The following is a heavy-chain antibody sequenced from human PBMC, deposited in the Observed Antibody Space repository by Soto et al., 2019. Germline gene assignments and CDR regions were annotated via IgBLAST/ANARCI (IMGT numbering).Heavy chain of an antibody. J-gene: IGHJ4*02. CDR2: IYYSGST. CDR3: PSLIAAANN. D-gene: IGHD6-13*01. Sequence: QVQLQESGPGLVKPSQTLSLTCTVSGGSISSGGYYWSWIRQHPGKGLEWIGYIYYSGSTYYNPSLRSRVTISVDRSKNRFSLSLSPVPAAETAVYYCPSLIAAANNGGRGTLVPVSS. CDR1: GGSISSGGYY. V-gene: IGHV4-31*03.